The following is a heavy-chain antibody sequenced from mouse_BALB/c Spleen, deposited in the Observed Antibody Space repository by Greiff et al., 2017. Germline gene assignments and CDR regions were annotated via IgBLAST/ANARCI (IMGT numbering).Heavy chain of an antibody. V-gene: IGHV1S56*01. CDR1: GYTFTSYY. CDR3: ARDYDYAGAMDY. D-gene: IGHD2-4*01. CDR2: IYPGNVNT. J-gene: IGHJ4*01. Sequence: VQLQQSGPELVKPGASVRISCKASGYTFTSYYIHWVKQRPGQGLEWIGWIYPGNVNTKYNEKFKGKATLTADKSSSTAYMQLSSLTSEDSAVYFCARDYDYAGAMDYWGQGTSVTVSS.